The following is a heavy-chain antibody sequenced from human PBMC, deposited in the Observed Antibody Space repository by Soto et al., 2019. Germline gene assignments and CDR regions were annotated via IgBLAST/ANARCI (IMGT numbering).Heavy chain of an antibody. Sequence: QVQLVQSGAEVKKPGASVKVSCKASGYTFTGYYMHWVRQAPGQGLEWMGWINPNSGGTNYAQKVQGWDTMTRDTSLSTAYMERSRLSYDAQAGYYCARDSSSGWPDYYYYGMYVSGLGTTVTASS. V-gene: IGHV1-2*04. CDR1: GYTFTGYY. CDR3: ARDSSSGWPDYYYYGMYV. CDR2: INPNSGGT. J-gene: IGHJ6*02. D-gene: IGHD6-19*01.